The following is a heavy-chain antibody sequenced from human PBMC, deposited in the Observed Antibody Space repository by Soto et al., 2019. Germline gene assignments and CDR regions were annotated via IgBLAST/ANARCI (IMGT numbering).Heavy chain of an antibody. V-gene: IGHV1-3*04. CDR1: GYTFSSDG. D-gene: IGHD1-26*01. CDR2: INTGNVNT. Sequence: ASVKGSCKASGYTFSSDGMDWLRQAPGQSLEWMGWINTGNVNTKYSQKFQGRVTITTDTSASAAYMELSSLRSEDTAVYYCARISGNYYGAFDIWGQGTMVTVSS. J-gene: IGHJ3*02. CDR3: ARISGNYYGAFDI.